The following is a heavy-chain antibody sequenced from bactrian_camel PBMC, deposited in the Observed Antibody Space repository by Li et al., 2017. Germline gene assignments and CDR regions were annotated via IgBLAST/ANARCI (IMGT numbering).Heavy chain of an antibody. J-gene: IGHJ4*01. Sequence: VQLVESGGGAVQPGRSLRLSCAASGFRFSKYDLTWVRQTPEKGLEWVSFMFHGGRTYYHDTVAGRFTISRDNSRNILYLQMNYLKTEDSGIYYCATTGWDGPTTSVHGYYWGQGTQVTVS. CDR1: GFRFSKYD. CDR3: ATTGWDGPTTSVHGYY. D-gene: IGHD5*01. V-gene: IGHV3S10*01. CDR2: MFHGGRT.